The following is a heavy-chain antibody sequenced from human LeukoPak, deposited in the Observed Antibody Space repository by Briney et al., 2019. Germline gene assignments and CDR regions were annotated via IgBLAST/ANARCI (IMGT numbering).Heavy chain of an antibody. CDR1: GGSFSGYY. CDR2: INRSGST. CDR3: ARGRQVKKIAARPLDY. V-gene: IGHV4-34*01. J-gene: IGHJ4*02. Sequence: PSETLSLTCAVYGGSFSGYYWSWIRQPPGKGLEWIGEINRSGSTHYNPSLKSRVTMSVDTSKNQFSLKLSSVTAADTAAYYCARGRQVKKIAARPLDYWGQGTLVTVSS. D-gene: IGHD6-6*01.